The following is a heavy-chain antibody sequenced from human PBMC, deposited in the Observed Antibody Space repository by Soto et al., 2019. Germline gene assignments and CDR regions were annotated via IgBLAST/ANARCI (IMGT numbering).Heavy chain of an antibody. V-gene: IGHV3-9*01. CDR1: GFTFDDYA. CDR2: ISWNSGSI. Sequence: GGSLRLSCAASGFTFDDYAMHWVRQAPGKGLEWVSGISWNSGSIGYADSVKGRFTISRDNAKNSLYLQMNSLRAEDTASYYCAKDSSVRTVTNFGGLGYWGQGTLVTVSS. D-gene: IGHD4-17*01. CDR3: AKDSSVRTVTNFGGLGY. J-gene: IGHJ4*02.